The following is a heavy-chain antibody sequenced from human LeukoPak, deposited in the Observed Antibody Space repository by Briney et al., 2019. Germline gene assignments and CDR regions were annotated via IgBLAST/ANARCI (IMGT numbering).Heavy chain of an antibody. D-gene: IGHD3-10*01. CDR2: IYSGGST. V-gene: IGHV3-66*04. CDR3: ARPYYYGSGSYLRRYYYYYMDV. Sequence: GGSLRLSCAASRFTFSSYSMNWVRQAPGKGLEWVSVIYSGGSTYYADSVKGRFTISRDNSKNTLYLQMNSLRAEDTAVYYCARPYYYGSGSYLRRYYYYYMDVWGKGTTVTISS. CDR1: RFTFSSYS. J-gene: IGHJ6*03.